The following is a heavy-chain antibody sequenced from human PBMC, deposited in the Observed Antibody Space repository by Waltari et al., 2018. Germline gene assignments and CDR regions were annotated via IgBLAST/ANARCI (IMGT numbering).Heavy chain of an antibody. CDR3: ARVFVAAAGSHHDAFDI. V-gene: IGHV3-21*03. J-gene: IGHJ3*02. D-gene: IGHD6-13*01. Sequence: EVQLVESGGGLVKPGGSLRPSCAASGFTFRSYTMNRVRQAPGKGLEWVSSISGSSSYIYYADSVKGRFTISRDNAKNSLYLQMNSLRAEDTAVYYCARVFVAAAGSHHDAFDIWGQGTMVTVSS. CDR1: GFTFRSYT. CDR2: ISGSSSYI.